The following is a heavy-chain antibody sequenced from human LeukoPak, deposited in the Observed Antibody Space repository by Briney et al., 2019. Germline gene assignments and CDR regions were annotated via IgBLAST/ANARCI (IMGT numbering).Heavy chain of an antibody. CDR2: INHSGST. Sequence: SETLSLTCAVYGGSFSGYYWSWIRQPPGKGLEWIGEINHSGSTNYNPSLKSRVTISVDTSKNQFSLKLSSVTAADTAVYYCACGETLLPVDYWGQGTLVTVSS. D-gene: IGHD3-10*01. CDR1: GGSFSGYY. CDR3: ACGETLLPVDY. J-gene: IGHJ4*02. V-gene: IGHV4-34*01.